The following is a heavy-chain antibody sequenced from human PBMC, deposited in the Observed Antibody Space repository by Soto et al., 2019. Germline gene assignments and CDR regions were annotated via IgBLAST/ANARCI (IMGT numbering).Heavy chain of an antibody. Sequence: VQLQESGPGLVKPSETLILTCCVSGGSISTTKYYWSWIRQSPGKGLEWIAYISYSGSTCCNPSPSGRATTSVDTAKKQFSLRVISVTAADTAVYYCASFVRTSWRYYFDYWGQVTLATVSA. V-gene: IGHV4-61*01. CDR1: GGSISTTKYY. CDR2: ISYSGST. D-gene: IGHD2-2*01. J-gene: IGHJ4*02. CDR3: ASFVRTSWRYYFDY.